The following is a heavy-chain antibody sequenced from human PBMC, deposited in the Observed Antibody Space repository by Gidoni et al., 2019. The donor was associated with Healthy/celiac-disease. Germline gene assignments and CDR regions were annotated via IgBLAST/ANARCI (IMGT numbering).Heavy chain of an antibody. CDR1: GFTFSSYA. D-gene: IGHD2-15*01. J-gene: IGHJ3*02. V-gene: IGHV3-23*01. Sequence: EVQLLESGGGLVQPGGSLRLSCAASGFTFSSYAMSWVRQAPGKGLEWVSGISGSGGSTYYADSVKGRFTISRDISKNTLYLQMNSLRAEDTAVYYCAKLMGSGLQAFDIWGQGTMVTVSS. CDR2: ISGSGGST. CDR3: AKLMGSGLQAFDI.